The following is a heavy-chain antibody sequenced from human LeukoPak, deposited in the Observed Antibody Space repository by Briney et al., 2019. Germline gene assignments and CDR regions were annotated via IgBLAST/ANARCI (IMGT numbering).Heavy chain of an antibody. Sequence: SETLSLTCTVSNGSISYYYWSWIRQPPGKGLEWIGCIYYSGSTNYNPSLKSRVTISVDTSKNQFSLKLSSVTAADTAVYYCARDLIAAAGTAYNWFDPWGQGTLVTVSS. D-gene: IGHD6-13*01. CDR1: NGSISYYY. J-gene: IGHJ5*02. V-gene: IGHV4-59*12. CDR3: ARDLIAAAGTAYNWFDP. CDR2: IYYSGST.